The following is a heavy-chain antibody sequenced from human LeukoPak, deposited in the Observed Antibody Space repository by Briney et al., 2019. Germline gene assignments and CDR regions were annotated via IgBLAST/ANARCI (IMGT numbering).Heavy chain of an antibody. V-gene: IGHV3-20*04. CDR3: ARVRVGYCSSTSCYGGGYYYYGMDV. J-gene: IGHJ6*02. D-gene: IGHD2-2*01. CDR1: GFTFDDYG. Sequence: GGSLRLSCVASGFTFDDYGMSWVRQAPGKGLEWVSGINWNGGSTGYADSVKGRFTISRDNAKNSLYLQMNSLRAEDTALYYCARVRVGYCSSTSCYGGGYYYYGMDVWGQGTTVTVSS. CDR2: INWNGGST.